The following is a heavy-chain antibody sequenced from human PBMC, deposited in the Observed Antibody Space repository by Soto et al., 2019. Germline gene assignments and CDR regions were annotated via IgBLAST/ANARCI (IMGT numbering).Heavy chain of an antibody. D-gene: IGHD6-19*01. CDR3: ARQVTIAVAGGDHYYGMDV. V-gene: IGHV4-39*01. Sequence: SETLSLTCTVSGGSVSNSQYFWVWLRQPPGKGLEWIGTISHSGSVRYNPSLNSPVTISVDTSRNQFSLSLPSVTAADTAVYYCARQVTIAVAGGDHYYGMDVWGQGTTVTVSS. J-gene: IGHJ6*02. CDR2: ISHSGSV. CDR1: GGSVSNSQYF.